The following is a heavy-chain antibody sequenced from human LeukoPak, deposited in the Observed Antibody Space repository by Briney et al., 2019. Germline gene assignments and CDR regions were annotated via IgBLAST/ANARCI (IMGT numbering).Heavy chain of an antibody. CDR3: AKAPTDSCAGVRCYSFDS. CDR1: GFTFSNYA. CDR2: ITTGITST. Sequence: GGSLRLSCAASGFTFSNYAMNWVRRTPGKGLEWVSSITTGITSTYYADSVKGRFTIPRDNSQNTLDLQMNSLRAEDTAIYYCAKAPTDSCAGVRCYSFDSWGQGTLVTVSS. V-gene: IGHV3-23*01. D-gene: IGHD2-15*01. J-gene: IGHJ4*02.